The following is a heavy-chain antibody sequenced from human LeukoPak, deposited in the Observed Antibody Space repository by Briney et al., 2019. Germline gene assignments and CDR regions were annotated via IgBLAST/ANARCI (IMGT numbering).Heavy chain of an antibody. J-gene: IGHJ4*02. CDR1: GFTFSSYW. CDR2: INLDGSEK. V-gene: IGHV3-7*01. CDR3: ARDSPYSDSFAYDY. Sequence: QAGGSLRLSCAASGFTFSSYWMSWVRQAPGKGLEWVANINLDGSEKYYVDSVKGRFTISRDNAKNSLHLQMRSLRAEDTAIYYCARDSPYSDSFAYDYWGQGTLVTVSS. D-gene: IGHD1-26*01.